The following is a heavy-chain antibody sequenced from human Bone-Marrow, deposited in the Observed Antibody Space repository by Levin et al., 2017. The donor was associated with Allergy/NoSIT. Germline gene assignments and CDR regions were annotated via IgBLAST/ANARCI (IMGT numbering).Heavy chain of an antibody. CDR3: ARGHVNGDYFDF. V-gene: IGHV4-31*01. J-gene: IGHJ4*02. CDR2: IYYNGNT. D-gene: IGHD4-17*01. Sequence: SETLSLTCSVSGGSITSGGYYWGWIRQHPGKGLEWIAYIYYNGNTYYSPSLKSPVTVSMDTSKNQFYLKVNSVTTADTAVYYCARGHVNGDYFDFWGQGTLVTVSS. CDR1: GGSITSGGYY.